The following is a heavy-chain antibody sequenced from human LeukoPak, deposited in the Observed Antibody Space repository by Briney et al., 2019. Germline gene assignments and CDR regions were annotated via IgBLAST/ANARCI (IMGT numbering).Heavy chain of an antibody. CDR2: INHSGST. D-gene: IGHD3/OR15-3a*01. Sequence: SETLSLTCAVYGGYFSGYYWSWSRQPPGKGLEWIGEINHSGSTNYNPSLKSRVTISVDTSKNQFSLKLSSVTAADTAVYYCARARDWSYYYYYYGMDVWGKGTTVTVSS. J-gene: IGHJ6*04. CDR3: ARARDWSYYYYYYGMDV. CDR1: GGYFSGYY. V-gene: IGHV4-34*01.